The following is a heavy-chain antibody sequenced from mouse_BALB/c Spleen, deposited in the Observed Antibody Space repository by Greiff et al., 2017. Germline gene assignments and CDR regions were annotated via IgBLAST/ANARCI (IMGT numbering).Heavy chain of an antibody. J-gene: IGHJ3*01. CDR2: IFPGSGNT. Sequence: VVESGASVKISCKASGYSFTSYYIHWVKQRPGQGLEWIGWIFPGSGNTKYNEKFKGKATLTVDTSSSTAYMQLSSLTSEDSAVYFCARGGGDYGFAYWGQGTLVTVSA. V-gene: IGHV1-66*01. D-gene: IGHD2-4*01. CDR1: GYSFTSYY. CDR3: ARGGGDYGFAY.